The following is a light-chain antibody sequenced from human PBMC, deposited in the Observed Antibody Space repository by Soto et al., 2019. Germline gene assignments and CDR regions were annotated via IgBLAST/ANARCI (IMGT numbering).Light chain of an antibody. CDR1: SSDSGIYNY. CDR3: SSYTGSSVV. V-gene: IGLV2-14*01. J-gene: IGLJ2*01. Sequence: QSALTQPVSVSGSPRQSITISCTGASSDSGIYNYVSWYQQHPGKAPKLIIYDVSNRPSGVSDRFSGSKSGNTASLTISGLQAEDEADYYCSSYTGSSVVFGGGTKLTVL. CDR2: DVS.